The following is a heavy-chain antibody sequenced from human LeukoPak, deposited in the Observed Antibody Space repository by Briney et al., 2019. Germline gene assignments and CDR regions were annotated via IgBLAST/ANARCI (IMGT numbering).Heavy chain of an antibody. CDR3: TSLSTVTSYYYYMDV. Sequence: GGPLRLPCAASGFTFSGSAMHWVRQASGKGLEWVGRIRSKANSYATAYAASVKGRFTISRDDSKNTAYLQMNSLKTEDTAVYYCTSLSTVTSYYYYMDVWGKGTTVTVSS. CDR1: GFTFSGSA. J-gene: IGHJ6*03. D-gene: IGHD4-17*01. CDR2: IRSKANSYAT. V-gene: IGHV3-73*01.